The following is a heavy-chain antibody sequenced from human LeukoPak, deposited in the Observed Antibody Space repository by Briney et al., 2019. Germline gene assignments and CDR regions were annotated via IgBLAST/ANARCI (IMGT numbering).Heavy chain of an antibody. V-gene: IGHV1-69*04. D-gene: IGHD1-26*01. CDR3: ARVDSGSYQLDY. Sequence: GASVKVSCKASGGTFSSYAISWVRQAPGQGLEWMGRIIPILGIANYAQKFQGRVTITADKSTSTAYMELSSLRSEDTAVYYCARVDSGSYQLDYWGQGTLVTVSS. CDR2: IIPILGIA. J-gene: IGHJ4*02. CDR1: GGTFSSYA.